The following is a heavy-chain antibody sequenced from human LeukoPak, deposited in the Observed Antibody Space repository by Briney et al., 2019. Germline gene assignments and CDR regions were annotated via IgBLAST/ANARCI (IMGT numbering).Heavy chain of an antibody. CDR1: GYTFTSYG. CDR2: ISAYNGNT. Sequence: ASVKVSCKASGYTFTSYGISWVRQAPGQGLEWMGWISAYNGNTNYAQKLQGRVTMTTDTSTSTAYMELRSLRSDDTAVYYCARREGYSYGYLYYYYYMDVWGKGTTVTVSS. J-gene: IGHJ6*03. V-gene: IGHV1-18*01. CDR3: ARREGYSYGYLYYYYYMDV. D-gene: IGHD5-18*01.